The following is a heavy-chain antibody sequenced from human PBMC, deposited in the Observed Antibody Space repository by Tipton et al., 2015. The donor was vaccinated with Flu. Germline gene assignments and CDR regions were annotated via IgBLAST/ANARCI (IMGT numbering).Heavy chain of an antibody. CDR3: ARGRSSGWSRAIEYHMDV. CDR1: GDSISSDYF. J-gene: IGHJ6*02. CDR2: IHRYGTA. Sequence: TLSLTCAVSGDSISSDYFWGWIRQPQGKGLEWIAAIHRYGTAYYNPSLKSRVTISVDTSTKQLSLNLSSVTAADTAVYYCARGRSSGWSRAIEYHMDVWGQGTTVTVSS. V-gene: IGHV4-38-2*01. D-gene: IGHD6-19*01.